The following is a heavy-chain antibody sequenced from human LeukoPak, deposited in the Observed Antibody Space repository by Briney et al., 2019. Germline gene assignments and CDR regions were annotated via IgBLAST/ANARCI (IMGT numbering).Heavy chain of an antibody. J-gene: IGHJ4*02. CDR3: ARGYGSGSYYKRYFDY. D-gene: IGHD3-10*01. CDR1: GGSFSGYY. CDR2: INHSGST. Sequence: KTSGTLSLTCAVYGGSFSGYYWSWIRQPPGKGLEWIGEINHSGSTNYNPSLKSRVTISVDTSKNQFSLKLSSVTAADTAVYYCARGYGSGSYYKRYFDYWGQGTLVTVSS. V-gene: IGHV4-34*01.